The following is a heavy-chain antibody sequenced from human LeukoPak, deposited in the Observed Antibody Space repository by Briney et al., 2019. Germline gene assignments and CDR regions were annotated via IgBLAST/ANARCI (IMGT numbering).Heavy chain of an antibody. J-gene: IGHJ6*02. V-gene: IGHV3-30*18. CDR1: GFTFSSYG. CDR3: AKSYYDSSGSVIGMDV. CDR2: ISYDGSSK. Sequence: GRSLRLSCAASGFTFSSYGMHWVRQAPGKGLEWVAVISYDGSSKYYGDSVKGRFTISRDNSKNTLYLQMNSLRAEDTAVYYCAKSYYDSSGSVIGMDVWGQGTTVTVSS. D-gene: IGHD3-22*01.